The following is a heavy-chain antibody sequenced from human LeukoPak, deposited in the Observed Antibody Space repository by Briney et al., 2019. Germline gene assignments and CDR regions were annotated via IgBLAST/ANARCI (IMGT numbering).Heavy chain of an antibody. CDR3: ARLLSDYFDH. D-gene: IGHD2-21*01. Sequence: PSETLSLTCAVYGGSFSGYYWSWIRQPPGKGLEWIGEINHSGSTNYNPSLKSRVTISVDTSKNQFSLKLSSVTAADTAVYYCARLLSDYFDHWGQGTLVTVSS. CDR1: GGSFSGYY. J-gene: IGHJ4*02. V-gene: IGHV4-34*01. CDR2: INHSGST.